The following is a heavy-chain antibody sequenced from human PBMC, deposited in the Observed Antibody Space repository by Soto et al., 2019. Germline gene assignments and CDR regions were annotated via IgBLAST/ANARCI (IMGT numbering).Heavy chain of an antibody. D-gene: IGHD3-10*01. Sequence: SETLSLTCTVSGGSISSYYWSWIRQPPGKGLEWIGYIYYSGSTNYNPSLKSRVTISVDTSKNQFSLKLSSVAAADTAVYYCARELWFGEGFYYYGMDVWGQGTTVT. CDR3: ARELWFGEGFYYYGMDV. V-gene: IGHV4-59*01. CDR1: GGSISSYY. CDR2: IYYSGST. J-gene: IGHJ6*02.